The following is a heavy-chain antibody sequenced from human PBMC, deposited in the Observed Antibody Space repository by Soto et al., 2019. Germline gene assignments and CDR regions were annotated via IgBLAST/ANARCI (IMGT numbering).Heavy chain of an antibody. CDR1: GFTFSNYW. CDR3: VCFECGRTAVVTAMEANGY. J-gene: IGHJ4*02. CDR2: VNSDESST. Sequence: LRLSCAASGFTFSNYWMHWVRQGPGKGLVWVSRVNSDESSTSYADSVKGRFTISRDNAKNTLYLQMSSLSFEDTALYYCVCFECGRTAVVTAMEANGYWGQGTLVTVSS. V-gene: IGHV3-74*01. D-gene: IGHD2-21*02.